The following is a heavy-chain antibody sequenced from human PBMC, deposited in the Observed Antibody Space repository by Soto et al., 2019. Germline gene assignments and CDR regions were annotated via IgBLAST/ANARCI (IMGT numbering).Heavy chain of an antibody. D-gene: IGHD3-10*01. Sequence: SETLSLTCTVSGGSMSEYFWSWIRQSPGKGLEWIGYIYYLGSTDYNPSLKSRVTISVDTSKRQFSLRLTSVTAADTAVYYCARDGYDGSGSPYPTYWGPGTQVTVSS. V-gene: IGHV4-59*01. CDR2: IYYLGST. CDR3: ARDGYDGSGSPYPTY. J-gene: IGHJ4*02. CDR1: GGSMSEYF.